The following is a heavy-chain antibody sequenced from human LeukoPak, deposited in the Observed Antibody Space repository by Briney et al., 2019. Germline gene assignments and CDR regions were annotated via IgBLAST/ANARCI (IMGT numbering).Heavy chain of an antibody. Sequence: SETLSLTCTVSGYSISSGYYWGWIRQPPGKGLEWIGSIYHSGSTYYNPSLKSRVTISVDTSKNQFSLKLSSVTAADTAVYYCARNRVTDDAFDIWGQGTMVTVSS. J-gene: IGHJ3*02. CDR1: GYSISSGYY. CDR3: ARNRVTDDAFDI. D-gene: IGHD1-14*01. CDR2: IYHSGST. V-gene: IGHV4-38-2*02.